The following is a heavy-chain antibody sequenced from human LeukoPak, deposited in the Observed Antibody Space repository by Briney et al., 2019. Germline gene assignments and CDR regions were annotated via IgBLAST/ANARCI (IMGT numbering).Heavy chain of an antibody. V-gene: IGHV4-59*01. CDR2: VSNSGTT. D-gene: IGHD3-22*01. J-gene: IGHJ4*02. CDR1: GGSISSYY. Sequence: PSETLSLTCTVSGGSISSYYWNWIRQPPGKGLEWIGYVSNSGTTNYNPSLKSRVTISVDTSKNQFSLELSSVTSADTAVYYCARDTRYYDNSGYYYFDYWGRGTLVTVSS. CDR3: ARDTRYYDNSGYYYFDY.